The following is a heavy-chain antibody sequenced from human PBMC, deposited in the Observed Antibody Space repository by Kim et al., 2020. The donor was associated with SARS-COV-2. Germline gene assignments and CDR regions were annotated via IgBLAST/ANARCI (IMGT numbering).Heavy chain of an antibody. D-gene: IGHD3-22*01. CDR2: INSDGSST. Sequence: GGSLRLSCAVSGFTFSNYWMHWVRRAPGKGLVWVSRINSDGSSTTYADSVKGRFTISRDNAKNTLYLQMKSLRAEDTAVYYCARRSGYYNYYYYGLDVWGQGTTVTVSS. CDR3: ARRSGYYNYYYYGLDV. V-gene: IGHV3-74*01. J-gene: IGHJ6*02. CDR1: GFTFSNYW.